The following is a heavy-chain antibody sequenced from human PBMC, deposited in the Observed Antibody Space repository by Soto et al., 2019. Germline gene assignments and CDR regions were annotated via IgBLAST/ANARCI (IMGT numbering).Heavy chain of an antibody. CDR3: ARQNYYSGMDV. CDR2: ISAYNGNT. J-gene: IGHJ6*02. CDR1: GYTFTSYF. Sequence: QVQLVQSGAEVKKPGASVQVSCKASGYTFTSYFITWVRQAPGQGLEWMGWISAYNGNTNYAQMLQGRVTMTTDTSTATAYMEMRTLRYDDTAVYYCARQNYYSGMDVWGQGTTVTVSS. V-gene: IGHV1-18*01.